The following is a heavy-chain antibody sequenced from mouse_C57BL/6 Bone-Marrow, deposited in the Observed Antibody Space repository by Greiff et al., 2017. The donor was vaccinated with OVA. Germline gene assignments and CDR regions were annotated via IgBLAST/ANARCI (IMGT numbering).Heavy chain of an antibody. CDR1: GFTFNTYA. Sequence: EVKVVESGGGLVQPKGSLKLSCAASGFTFNTYAMHWVRQAPGKGLEWVARIRSKSSNYATYYADSVKDRFTISRDDSHSMLYLQMNNMRTEETAKYAWVRDEWRAKDYWGQGTSVTVSS. D-gene: IGHD1-3*01. CDR3: VRDEWRAKDY. V-gene: IGHV10-3*01. CDR2: IRSKSSNYAT. J-gene: IGHJ4*01.